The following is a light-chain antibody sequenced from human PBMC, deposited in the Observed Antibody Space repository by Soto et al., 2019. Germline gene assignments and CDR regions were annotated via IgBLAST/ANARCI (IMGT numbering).Light chain of an antibody. Sequence: EIVRTQSPATLSVSPGERATLSCRASQSVSSDLAWYHQKPGQAPRLLSYGASTRATGIPARFSGSGSGTDFTLTINSLQSEDLEVYYCQQYNNWPRTFGQGTKVDIK. CDR1: QSVSSD. CDR3: QQYNNWPRT. V-gene: IGKV3-15*01. J-gene: IGKJ1*01. CDR2: GAS.